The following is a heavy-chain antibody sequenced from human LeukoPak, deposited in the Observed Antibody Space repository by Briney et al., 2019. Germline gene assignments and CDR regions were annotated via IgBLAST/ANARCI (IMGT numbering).Heavy chain of an antibody. V-gene: IGHV3-48*03. CDR3: ARPLGYSGSGSYYAY. D-gene: IGHD3-10*01. CDR1: GFTFSSYE. CDR2: ISTGGDTI. Sequence: PGGSLRLSCEASGFTFSSYEMSGVRQAPGKGLEWVSYISTGGDTIHYADSVKGRFTISRDNAKKSLYLQMNSLRAEDTAVYYCARPLGYSGSGSYYAYWGQGTLVTVSA. J-gene: IGHJ4*02.